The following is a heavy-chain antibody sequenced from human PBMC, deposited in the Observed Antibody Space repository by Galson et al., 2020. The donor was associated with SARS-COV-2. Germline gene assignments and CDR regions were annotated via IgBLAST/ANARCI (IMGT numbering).Heavy chain of an antibody. V-gene: IGHV1-18*04. CDR1: GYTFTSYG. Sequence: ASVKVSCKPSGYTFTSYGISWVRQAPGQGLEWMGCISAYTGNTNYAQKLQGRVTMTTDTSTSTAYMELRSLRSDDTAVYYCARVNYDILTGYFRKVDYWGQGTLVAVSS. J-gene: IGHJ4*02. CDR2: ISAYTGNT. CDR3: ARVNYDILTGYFRKVDY. D-gene: IGHD3-9*01.